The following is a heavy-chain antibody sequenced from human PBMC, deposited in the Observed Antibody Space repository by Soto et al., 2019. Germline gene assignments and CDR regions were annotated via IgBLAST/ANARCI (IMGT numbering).Heavy chain of an antibody. Sequence: KPSETLSLTCTVSGGSVSSGTYYWSWIRQPPGKGLEWIGYIYYSGSTNYNPSLKSRVTISVDTSKNQFSLKLSSVTAADTAVYYCAREEEAAPRAYYFDYWGQGTLVTVSS. D-gene: IGHD1-26*01. CDR3: AREEEAAPRAYYFDY. CDR1: GGSVSSGTYY. CDR2: IYYSGST. V-gene: IGHV4-61*01. J-gene: IGHJ4*02.